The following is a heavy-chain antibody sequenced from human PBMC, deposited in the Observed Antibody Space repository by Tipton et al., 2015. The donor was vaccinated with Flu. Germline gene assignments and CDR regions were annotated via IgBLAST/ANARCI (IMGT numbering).Heavy chain of an antibody. V-gene: IGHV4-59*08. D-gene: IGHD3-10*01. CDR3: ARSPSYSGSGIYPYYFDD. Sequence: TLSLTCTVSGASINSNFWSWIRQSPGKGLEWIGYIYSGGSTKYNPYFESRVTMSIDTSKNQFSLRVTSVTAEDTAVHYCARSPSYSGSGIYPYYFDDWGQGTLVTVSS. CDR1: GASINSNF. J-gene: IGHJ4*02. CDR2: IYSGGST.